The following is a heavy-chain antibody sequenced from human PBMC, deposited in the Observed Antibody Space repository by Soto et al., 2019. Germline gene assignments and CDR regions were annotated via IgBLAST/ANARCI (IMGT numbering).Heavy chain of an antibody. CDR2: IYYNGNT. J-gene: IGHJ4*02. CDR3: TRANWYSEY. D-gene: IGHD7-27*01. CDR1: GCSISNHY. Sequence: SETLSLTCTVAGCSISNHYWSWIRQPPGKGLEWIGYIYYNGNTNYNPSLKSRVTMSVDTSKNQISLKLSSVTAADTAVYYCTRANWYSEYWGQGTLVTVSS. V-gene: IGHV4-59*11.